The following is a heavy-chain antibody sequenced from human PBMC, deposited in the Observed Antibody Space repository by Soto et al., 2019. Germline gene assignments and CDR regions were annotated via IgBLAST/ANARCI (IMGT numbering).Heavy chain of an antibody. CDR1: GYNFNSNW. V-gene: IGHV5-51*03. CDR2: IYPGDSDT. J-gene: IGHJ2*01. CDR3: ARRGAGYCSSGSCWYFDL. D-gene: IGHD2-15*01. Sequence: EVQLVQSGTEVKKPGESLKISCKGSGYNFNSNWIGWVRQMPGKGLEWMGIIYPGDSDTRYSPSFPGQVTVSADKSIITAYLQWSSLKASDTAIYYCARRGAGYCSSGSCWYFDLWGRGTMVTVSS.